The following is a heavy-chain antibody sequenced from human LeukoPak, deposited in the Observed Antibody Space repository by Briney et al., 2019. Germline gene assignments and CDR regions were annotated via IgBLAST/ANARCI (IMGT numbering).Heavy chain of an antibody. V-gene: IGHV3-30*18. D-gene: IGHD5-12*01. Sequence: QPGGSLRLSCAASGFTFSSYGMHWVRQAPGKGLEWVAVISYDGSNKYYADSVKGRFTISRDNSKNTLYLQMNSPRAEDTAVYYCAKAYVDIVATPPADYWGQGTLVTVSS. CDR2: ISYDGSNK. CDR3: AKAYVDIVATPPADY. J-gene: IGHJ4*02. CDR1: GFTFSSYG.